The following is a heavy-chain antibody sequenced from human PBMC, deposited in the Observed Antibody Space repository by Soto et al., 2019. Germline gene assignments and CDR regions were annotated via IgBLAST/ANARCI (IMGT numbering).Heavy chain of an antibody. J-gene: IGHJ4*02. V-gene: IGHV4-31*03. Sequence: QVQLQESGPGLVKPSQTLSLTCTVSGGSISSGGYYWSWIRQHPGKGLEWIGYIYYSGSTYYNPSRKRRVTISVDTSKNQFSLKLSSVTAADTAVYYCARYCSGGSCPEQKTIDYWGQGTLVTVSS. CDR2: IYYSGST. CDR3: ARYCSGGSCPEQKTIDY. CDR1: GGSISSGGYY. D-gene: IGHD2-15*01.